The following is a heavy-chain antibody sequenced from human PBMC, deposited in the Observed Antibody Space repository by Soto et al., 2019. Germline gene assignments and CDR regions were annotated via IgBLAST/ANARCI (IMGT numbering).Heavy chain of an antibody. CDR2: ISYDGSNK. Sequence: QVQLVESGGGVVQPGRSLRLSCAASGFTFSSYGMHWVRQAPVKGLEWVAVISYDGSNKYYADSVKGRFTISRDNSKNTVYLEMNSLRSEDTAVYYCSLIGRGQQPALGPGTLVTVSS. D-gene: IGHD6-13*01. V-gene: IGHV3-30*03. CDR3: SLIGRGQQPA. J-gene: IGHJ5*02. CDR1: GFTFSSYG.